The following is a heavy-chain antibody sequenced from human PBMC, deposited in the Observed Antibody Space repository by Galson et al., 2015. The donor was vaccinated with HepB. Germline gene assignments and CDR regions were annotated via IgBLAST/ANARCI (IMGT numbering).Heavy chain of an antibody. CDR2: IYYSGST. V-gene: IGHV4-39*01. CDR3: ASHRGYSSGWSDY. CDR1: GGSISSSSYY. D-gene: IGHD6-19*01. Sequence: ETLSLTCTVSGGSISSSSYYWGWIRQPPGKGLEWIGSIYYSGSTYYNPSLESRVTLFVDTSKNQFSLKLSSVTATDTAVYYCASHRGYSSGWSDYWGQGTLVTVSS. J-gene: IGHJ4*02.